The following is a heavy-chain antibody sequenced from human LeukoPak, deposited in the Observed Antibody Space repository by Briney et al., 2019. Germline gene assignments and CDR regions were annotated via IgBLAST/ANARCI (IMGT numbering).Heavy chain of an antibody. CDR1: GGSISTSNYY. CDR2: IFYSGST. D-gene: IGHD6-19*01. CDR3: ASRSSGWYFEN. Sequence: PSETLSLTCTVSGGSISTSNYYWGWIRQPPGKGLEWIGNIFYSGSTHYNPSLKSRITISVDKSKNQFSLKLSSVTAADTAVYYCASRSSGWYFENWGQGTLVTVSS. V-gene: IGHV4-39*07. J-gene: IGHJ4*02.